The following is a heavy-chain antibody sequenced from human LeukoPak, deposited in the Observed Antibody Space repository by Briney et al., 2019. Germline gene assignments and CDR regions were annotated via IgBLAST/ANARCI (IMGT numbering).Heavy chain of an antibody. CDR2: INHGGSI. J-gene: IGHJ4*02. Sequence: PSGTLSLTCAVYGGSFSGQYWGWIRQPPGKGLEWIGEINHGGSISYNASLKSRVTISLDTSKNQFSLKLSSVTAADTAVYYCAGGDYHGSESYANYWGQGTLVTVSS. CDR3: AGGDYHGSESYANY. V-gene: IGHV4-34*01. D-gene: IGHD3-10*01. CDR1: GGSFSGQY.